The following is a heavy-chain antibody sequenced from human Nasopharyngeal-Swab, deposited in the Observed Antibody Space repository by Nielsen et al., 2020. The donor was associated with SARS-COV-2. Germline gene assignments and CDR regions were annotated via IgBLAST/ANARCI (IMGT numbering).Heavy chain of an antibody. D-gene: IGHD3-22*01. CDR3: ATALSCTMMSFVTFYYSMDV. CDR1: GVTFSSYT. V-gene: IGHV3-30*04. Sequence: GESLKISCAASGVTFSSYTIHWVRQAPGKGLEWVAVISHNGKNKYYADSVKGRFTISRDNSKSMFYLQMDSLRAEDTAVYYCATALSCTMMSFVTFYYSMDVWGKGTTVTVSS. J-gene: IGHJ6*03. CDR2: ISHNGKNK.